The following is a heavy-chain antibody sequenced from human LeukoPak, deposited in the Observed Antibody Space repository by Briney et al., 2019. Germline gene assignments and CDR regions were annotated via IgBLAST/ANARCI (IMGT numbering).Heavy chain of an antibody. D-gene: IGHD4-17*01. CDR2: IRSKANSYAT. CDR1: GFTFSGSA. J-gene: IGHJ5*02. Sequence: GGFLKLSCAASGFTFSGSAMHWVRQASGKGLEWVGRIRSKANSYATAYAASVKGRFTISRDDSKNTAYLQMNSLKTEDTAVYYCTRGMTTVTEWWFDPWGQGTLVTVSS. V-gene: IGHV3-73*01. CDR3: TRGMTTVTEWWFDP.